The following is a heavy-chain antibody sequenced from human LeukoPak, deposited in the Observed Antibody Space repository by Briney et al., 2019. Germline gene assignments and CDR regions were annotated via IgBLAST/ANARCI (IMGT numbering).Heavy chain of an antibody. J-gene: IGHJ3*02. CDR2: IIPTLGIA. V-gene: IGHV1-69*04. D-gene: IGHD3-22*01. CDR3: ARDLKYYYDSSGPPDAFDI. Sequence: GASVKVSCKASGGTFSSYAISWVRQAPGQGLEWMGRIIPTLGIANYAQKFQGRVTITADKSTSTAYMELSSLRSEDTAVYYCARDLKYYYDSSGPPDAFDIWGQGTMVTVSS. CDR1: GGTFSSYA.